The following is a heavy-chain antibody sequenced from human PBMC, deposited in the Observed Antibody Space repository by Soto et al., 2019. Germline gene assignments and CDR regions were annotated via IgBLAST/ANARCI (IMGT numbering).Heavy chain of an antibody. CDR1: GFTFSNAW. CDR3: TSDDPINKN. CDR2: IKSKINGGTT. J-gene: IGHJ4*02. V-gene: IGHV3-15*01. Sequence: EVQLVESGGGLVKPGESLRLSCAASGFTFSNAWMAWVRQAPGKGLEWVGRIKSKINGGTTDYGAPVKGRFTISRDDSKHTLYLQMNSLKTEDTAVYYCTSDDPINKNWGQGTLITVSS.